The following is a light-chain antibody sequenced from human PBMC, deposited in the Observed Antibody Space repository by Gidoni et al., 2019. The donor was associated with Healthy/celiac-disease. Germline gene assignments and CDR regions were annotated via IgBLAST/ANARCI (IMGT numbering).Light chain of an antibody. CDR1: QSISSY. Sequence: IQITPSPSSLSASVGDRVTITCRARQSISSYLNWYQQKPGKAPLLLIYAASTLQSGVPSRFSGSGSVTDFTLTISSLQPEDFATYYCQQSYSTPLTFGGGTKVEIK. CDR2: AAS. V-gene: IGKV1-39*01. J-gene: IGKJ4*01. CDR3: QQSYSTPLT.